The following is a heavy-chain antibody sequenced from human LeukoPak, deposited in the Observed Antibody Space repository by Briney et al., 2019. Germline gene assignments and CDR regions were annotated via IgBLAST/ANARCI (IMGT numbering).Heavy chain of an antibody. CDR1: GFTFSSYA. CDR2: ISGSGGTT. CDR3: AKVDCSGGNCYFGPFDI. Sequence: QPGGSLRLSCAASGFTFSSYAMNWVRQAPGKGLEWVSTISGSGGTTYYADSVKGRFTISRDNSKNTLYLQMNSLRDEDTAVYYCAKVDCSGGNCYFGPFDIWGQGTMVTVS. D-gene: IGHD2-15*01. J-gene: IGHJ3*02. V-gene: IGHV3-23*01.